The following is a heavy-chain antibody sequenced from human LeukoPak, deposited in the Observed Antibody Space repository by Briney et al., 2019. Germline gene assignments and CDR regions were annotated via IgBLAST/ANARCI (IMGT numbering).Heavy chain of an antibody. CDR3: AKPPERFWWLMDV. V-gene: IGHV3-43*02. Sequence: QPGGSLRLSCAASGLTVSSDYMIWVRQTPGKGLEWVSLISGDGGSTYYADSVKGRFTISRDNSKNSLYLQMNSLRTEDTALYYCAKPPERFWWLMDVWGQGTTVTVSS. CDR2: ISGDGGST. D-gene: IGHD3-3*01. J-gene: IGHJ6*02. CDR1: GLTVSSDY.